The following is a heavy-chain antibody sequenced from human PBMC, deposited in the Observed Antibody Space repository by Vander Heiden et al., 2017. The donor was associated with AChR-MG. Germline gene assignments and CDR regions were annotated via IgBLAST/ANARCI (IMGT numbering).Heavy chain of an antibody. Sequence: QLQLQESGPGLVTPSETLSLTCTVSGGSISSSSYYWGWIRQPPGKGLEWIGSIYYSGSTYYNPSLKSRVTISVDTSKNQFSLKLSSVTAADTAVYYCARPSPAPFFDPWGQGTLVTVSS. V-gene: IGHV4-39*01. J-gene: IGHJ5*02. CDR3: ARPSPAPFFDP. CDR2: IYYSGST. CDR1: GGSISSSSYY. D-gene: IGHD6-6*01.